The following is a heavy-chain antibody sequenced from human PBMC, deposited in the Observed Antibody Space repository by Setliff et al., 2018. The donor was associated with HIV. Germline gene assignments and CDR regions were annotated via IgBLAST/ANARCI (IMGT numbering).Heavy chain of an antibody. D-gene: IGHD6-6*01. J-gene: IGHJ4*02. CDR2: IYYSGDT. CDR1: GGSISDTSYY. Sequence: SETLSLTCTVYGGSISDTSYYWGWIRQPTGKGLEWIGTIYYSGDTQYNPSFKSRVIMSVDTSKHQFSLRLISMTAADTAVYYCARMEATRPPRGLDYWGPGTLVTVSS. CDR3: ARMEATRPPRGLDY. V-gene: IGHV4-39*01.